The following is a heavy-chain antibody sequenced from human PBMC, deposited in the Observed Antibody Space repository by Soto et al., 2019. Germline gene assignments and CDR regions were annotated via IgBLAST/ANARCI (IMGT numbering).Heavy chain of an antibody. CDR2: IWYDGSNK. CDR1: GFTFSSYG. D-gene: IGHD4-17*01. Sequence: GGSLRLSCAASGFTFSSYGMHWVRQAPGKGLEWVAVIWYDGSNKYYADSVKGRFTISRDNSKNTLYLQMKSLRAEDTAVYYCARGYRNSYRYDYGDSHYMDVWGKGTTVTVSS. CDR3: ARGYRNSYRYDYGDSHYMDV. V-gene: IGHV3-33*01. J-gene: IGHJ6*03.